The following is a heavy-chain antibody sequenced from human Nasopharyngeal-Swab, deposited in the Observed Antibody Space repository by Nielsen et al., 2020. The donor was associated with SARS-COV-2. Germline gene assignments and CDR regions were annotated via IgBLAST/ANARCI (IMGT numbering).Heavy chain of an antibody. J-gene: IGHJ6*02. V-gene: IGHV3-74*01. D-gene: IGHD2-21*01. Sequence: GESLKISCAASGFTFSNHWMHWVRQAPGKGLVWVSRINTDGSTTNYADSVKGRFTISRDNAKNTVALQMNSLRAEDTAVYYCARETRGVNYYYYGLDVWGQGTTVTVSS. CDR2: INTDGSTT. CDR1: GFTFSNHW. CDR3: ARETRGVNYYYYGLDV.